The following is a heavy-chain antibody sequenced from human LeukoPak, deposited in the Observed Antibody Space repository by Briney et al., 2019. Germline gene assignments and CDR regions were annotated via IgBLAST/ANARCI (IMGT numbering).Heavy chain of an antibody. CDR2: ISPSGSSI. J-gene: IGHJ4*02. V-gene: IGHV3-48*03. CDR1: GFTFSSYE. D-gene: IGHD3-16*01. CDR3: ASGGRISS. Sequence: PGGSLRLSCAASGFTFSSYEMNWVRQAPGKGLEWVSYISPSGSSIYYADSVKGRFTISRDNAKNSLFLQMNSLRADDTAVYYCASGGRISSWGQGTLVTVSS.